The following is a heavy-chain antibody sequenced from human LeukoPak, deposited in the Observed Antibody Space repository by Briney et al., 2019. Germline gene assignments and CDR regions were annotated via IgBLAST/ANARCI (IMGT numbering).Heavy chain of an antibody. V-gene: IGHV3-21*04. J-gene: IGHJ4*02. CDR1: GFTFSSYS. CDR2: ISSSSGYI. Sequence: GGSLRLSCAASGFTFSSYSMNWVRQAPGKGLGWVSYISSSSGYIYYADSVKGRFSISRDDSKNTLYLQMNSLRAEDTAVYYCARAGSIRFDYWGQGILVTVSS. D-gene: IGHD1-26*01. CDR3: ARAGSIRFDY.